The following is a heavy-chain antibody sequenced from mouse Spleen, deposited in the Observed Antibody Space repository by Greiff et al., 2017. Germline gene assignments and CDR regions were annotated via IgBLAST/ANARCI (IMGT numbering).Heavy chain of an antibody. D-gene: IGHD2-1*01. V-gene: IGHV1-77*01. J-gene: IGHJ3*01. CDR3: ASSGNSAWFAY. CDR1: GYTFTDYY. CDR2: IYPGSGNT. Sequence: QVQLQQSGAELARPGASVKLSCKASGYTFTDYYINWVKQRTGQGLEWIGEIYPGSGNTYYNEKFKGKATLTADKSSSTAYMQLSSLTSEDSAVYFCASSGNSAWFAYWGQGTLVTVSA.